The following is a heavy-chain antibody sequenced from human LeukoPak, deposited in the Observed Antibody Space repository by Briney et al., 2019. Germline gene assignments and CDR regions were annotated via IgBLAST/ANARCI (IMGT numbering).Heavy chain of an antibody. V-gene: IGHV2-70*17. Sequence: ESGPALVKPTQTLTLTCTFSGFSLSTSGMCVSWIRQPLGKALEWLARIDWDDDKFYSTSLKTRLTISKDTSRNLVVLSMTNMDPVDTATYYCAGVTSNNYFGYWGQGTLVTVSS. J-gene: IGHJ4*02. D-gene: IGHD2-21*02. CDR2: IDWDDDK. CDR1: GFSLSTSGMC. CDR3: AGVTSNNYFGY.